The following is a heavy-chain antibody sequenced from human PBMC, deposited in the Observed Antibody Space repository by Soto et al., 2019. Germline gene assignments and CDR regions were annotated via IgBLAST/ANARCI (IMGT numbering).Heavy chain of an antibody. CDR2: TYYRSKWYN. CDR1: GGRVSSNSAA. CDR3: EREGYCSGGSCFYRLLDY. V-gene: IGHV6-1*01. Sequence: SQTLSLTGASSGGRVSSNSAAWNWIRQSPSRGLEWLGRTYYRSKWYNDYAVSVKSRITINPDTSKNQFSLQLNSVTPEDTAVYYCEREGYCSGGSCFYRLLDYWGQGTLVTVSS. J-gene: IGHJ4*02. D-gene: IGHD2-15*01.